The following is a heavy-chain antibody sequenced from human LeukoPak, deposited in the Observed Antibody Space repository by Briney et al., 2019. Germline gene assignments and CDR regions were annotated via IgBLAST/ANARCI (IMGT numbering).Heavy chain of an antibody. Sequence: GSVKVSCKVSGYTLTELSMHWVRQAPGKGLEWMGGFDPEDGGTIYAQKFQGRVTMTEDTSTDTAYMELSSLRSEDTAVYYCATSDSLESREIAAAALFDYWGQGTLVTVSS. J-gene: IGHJ4*02. CDR1: GYTLTELS. V-gene: IGHV1-24*01. CDR3: ATSDSLESREIAAAALFDY. CDR2: FDPEDGGT. D-gene: IGHD6-13*01.